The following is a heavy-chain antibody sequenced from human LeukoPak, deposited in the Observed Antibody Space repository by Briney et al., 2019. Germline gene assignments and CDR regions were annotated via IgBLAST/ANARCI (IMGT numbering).Heavy chain of an antibody. J-gene: IGHJ3*02. CDR3: ARPMIVGKWGAFDI. D-gene: IGHD3-22*01. CDR2: IYYSGST. V-gene: IGHV4-39*01. CDR1: GGSISSSSYY. Sequence: SETLSLTCTVSGGSISSSSYYWGWIRQPPGKGLEWIGSIYYSGSTYYNPSLKSRVTISVDTSKNQFSLKLSSVTAADTAVYYRARPMIVGKWGAFDIWGQGTMVTVSS.